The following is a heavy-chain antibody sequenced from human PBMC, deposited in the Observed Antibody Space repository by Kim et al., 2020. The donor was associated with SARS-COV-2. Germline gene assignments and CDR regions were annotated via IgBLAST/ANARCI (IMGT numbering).Heavy chain of an antibody. CDR3: ARGGYCSSTSCLDY. CDR2: ISSSSSYI. Sequence: GGSLRLSCAASGFTFSSYSMNWVRQAPGKGLEWVSSISSSSSYIYYADSVKGRFTISRENDKNSLYLQMNSLRAEDTAVYYCARGGYCSSTSCLDYWGQGTLVTVSS. D-gene: IGHD2-2*01. CDR1: GFTFSSYS. V-gene: IGHV3-21*01. J-gene: IGHJ4*02.